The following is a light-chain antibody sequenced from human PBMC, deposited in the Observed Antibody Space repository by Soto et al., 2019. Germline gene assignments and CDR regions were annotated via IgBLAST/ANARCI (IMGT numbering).Light chain of an antibody. CDR2: ELT. Sequence: QSALTQPASVSGSLGQSITISCTGTSSDVGAYNYVSWYQQHPDKAPKLLIFELTNRPSGVSGRFSGSKSGITASLSISGLQPEDEADYYCTSYSSSSPVLFGGGTKLTVL. CDR3: TSYSSSSPVL. J-gene: IGLJ2*01. CDR1: SSDVGAYNY. V-gene: IGLV2-14*01.